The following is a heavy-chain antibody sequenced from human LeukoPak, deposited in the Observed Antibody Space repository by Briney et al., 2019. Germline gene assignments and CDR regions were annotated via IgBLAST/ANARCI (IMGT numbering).Heavy chain of an antibody. D-gene: IGHD6-19*01. V-gene: IGHV3-23*01. CDR2: ISGSGGST. CDR3: AARQWLVPDY. CDR1: GSTFSSYA. Sequence: GGSLRLSCAASGSTFSSYAMSWVRQAPGKGLEWVSAISGSGGSTYYADSVKGRFTISRDNSKNTLYLQINSLRAEDTAVYYCAARQWLVPDYWGQGTLVTVSS. J-gene: IGHJ4*02.